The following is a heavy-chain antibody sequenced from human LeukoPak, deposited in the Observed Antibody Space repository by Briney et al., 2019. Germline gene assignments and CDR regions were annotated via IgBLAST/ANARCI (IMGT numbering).Heavy chain of an antibody. Sequence: IPSETLSLTCTVSGYSISSGYYWGWIRQPPGKGLEWIGSIYHSGSTYYNPSLKSRVTISVDTSKNQFSLKLSSVTAADTAVYYCARDRRNWFDPWGQGTLVTVSS. CDR2: IYHSGST. CDR3: ARDRRNWFDP. J-gene: IGHJ5*02. CDR1: GYSISSGYY. V-gene: IGHV4-38-2*02.